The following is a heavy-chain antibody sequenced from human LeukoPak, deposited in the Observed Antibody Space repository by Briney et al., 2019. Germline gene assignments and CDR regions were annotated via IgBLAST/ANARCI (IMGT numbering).Heavy chain of an antibody. J-gene: IGHJ6*02. CDR2: IYYSGST. CDR1: GGSISSSSYY. V-gene: IGHV4-39*01. D-gene: IGHD3-9*01. CDR3: ARQWGYDILTGYYSDYYYYGMDV. Sequence: SETLSLTCTVSGGSISSSSYYWGWIRQPPGKGLEWIGSIYYSGSTYYNPSLKSRVTISVDTSKNQFSLKLSSVTAADTAVYYCARQWGYDILTGYYSDYYYYGMDVWGQGTTVTVSS.